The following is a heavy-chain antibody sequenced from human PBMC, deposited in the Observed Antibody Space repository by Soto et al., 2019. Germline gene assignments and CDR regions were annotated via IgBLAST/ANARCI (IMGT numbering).Heavy chain of an antibody. D-gene: IGHD5-18*01. V-gene: IGHV3-30-3*01. CDR2: ISYDGSNK. J-gene: IGHJ4*02. CDR3: ARGSEDTAMVPDY. Sequence: PVGSLRLSCAASGFTFSSYAMHWVRQAPGKGLEWVAVISYDGSNKYYADSVKGRFTISRDNSKNTLYLQMNSLRAEDTAVYYCARGSEDTAMVPDYWGQGTLVTVSS. CDR1: GFTFSSYA.